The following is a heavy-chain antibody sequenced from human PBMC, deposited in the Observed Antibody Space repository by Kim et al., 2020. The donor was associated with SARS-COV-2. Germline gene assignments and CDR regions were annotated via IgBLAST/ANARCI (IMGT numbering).Heavy chain of an antibody. CDR3: TTGGVATIGNQILVYRGAVADDFDY. CDR1: GFTFSNAW. J-gene: IGHJ4*02. CDR2: IKSKTDGGTT. V-gene: IGHV3-15*01. D-gene: IGHD5-12*01. Sequence: GGSLRLSCAASGFTFSNAWMSWVRQAPGKGLEWVGRIKSKTDGGTTDYAAPVKGRFTISRDDSKNTLYLQMNSLKTEDTAVYYCTTGGVATIGNQILVYRGAVADDFDYWGQGTLVTVSS.